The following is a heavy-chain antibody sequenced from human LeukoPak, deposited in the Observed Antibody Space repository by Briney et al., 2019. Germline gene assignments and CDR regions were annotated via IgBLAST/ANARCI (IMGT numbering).Heavy chain of an antibody. CDR3: ARGHTAVTRHFDF. V-gene: IGHV3-21*01. Sequence: GGSLRLSCEASGFTFTTYSMTWVRQAPGKGLEWVSIIGSGSSAIFSADALKGRFTISRDDAKNLLYLDMNSLRAEDTAVYYCARGHTAVTRHFDFWGQGTLVTVSS. D-gene: IGHD4-17*01. CDR2: IGSGSSAI. J-gene: IGHJ4*02. CDR1: GFTFTTYS.